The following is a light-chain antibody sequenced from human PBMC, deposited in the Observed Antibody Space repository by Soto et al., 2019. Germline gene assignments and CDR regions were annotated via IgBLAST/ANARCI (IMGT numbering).Light chain of an antibody. CDR1: QSISSW. Sequence: DIQMTQSPSTLSASVGDRVTITCRASQSISSWLAWYQQKPGKAPKLLIYKASSLESGVPSRFSGSGSGTEFTLTISSLQPEDFATYYCQQWRTFGQGTKVDI. V-gene: IGKV1-5*03. CDR3: QQWRT. CDR2: KAS. J-gene: IGKJ1*01.